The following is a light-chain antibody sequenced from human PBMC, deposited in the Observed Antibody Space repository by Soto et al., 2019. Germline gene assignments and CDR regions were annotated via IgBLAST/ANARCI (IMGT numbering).Light chain of an antibody. CDR2: GNN. Sequence: QLVLTQPPSVSGAPGQKVSISGTRSSSNIGAAYDVHWYQHLPGTAPKLLIYGNNNRPSGVPDRFSGSKSGTSASLAITGLQAEDEADYYCQSYDSSLSGWVFGGGTKLTVL. CDR1: SSNIGAAYD. J-gene: IGLJ3*02. CDR3: QSYDSSLSGWV. V-gene: IGLV1-40*01.